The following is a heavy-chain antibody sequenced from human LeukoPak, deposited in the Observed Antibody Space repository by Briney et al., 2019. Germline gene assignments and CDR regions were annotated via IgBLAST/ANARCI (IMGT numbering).Heavy chain of an antibody. V-gene: IGHV4-59*12. Sequence: SETLSLTCTVSGDSISGYSWSWIRQPPGKGLEWIGYIYYSGTTNYNPSLKSRVTISVDMSKNQFSLKLSSVTAADTAVYYCARVVGLTGYSSTWYSGYYYYMDVWGKGTTVTVSS. CDR2: IYYSGTT. CDR3: ARVVGLTGYSSTWYSGYYYYMDV. CDR1: GDSISGYS. D-gene: IGHD6-13*01. J-gene: IGHJ6*03.